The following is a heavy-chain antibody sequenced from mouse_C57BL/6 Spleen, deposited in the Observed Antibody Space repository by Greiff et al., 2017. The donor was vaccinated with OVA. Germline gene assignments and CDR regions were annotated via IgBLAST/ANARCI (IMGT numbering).Heavy chain of an antibody. D-gene: IGHD2-2*01. J-gene: IGHJ1*03. Sequence: QVQLKQPGTELVKPGASVKLSCKASGYTFTSYWMHWVKQRPGQGLEWIGNINPSNGGTNYNEKFKSKATLTVDKSSSTAYMQLSSLTSEDSAVYYCAIYYGYDGVWYFDVWGTGTTVTVSS. V-gene: IGHV1-53*01. CDR2: INPSNGGT. CDR1: GYTFTSYW. CDR3: AIYYGYDGVWYFDV.